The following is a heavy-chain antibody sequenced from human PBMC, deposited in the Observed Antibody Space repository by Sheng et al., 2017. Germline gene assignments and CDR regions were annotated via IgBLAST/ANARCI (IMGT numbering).Heavy chain of an antibody. CDR1: GFTVSSNY. V-gene: IGHV3-66*02. J-gene: IGHJ3*02. D-gene: IGHD1-26*01. Sequence: EVQLVESGGGLVQPGGSLRLSCAASGFTVSSNYMSWVRQAPGKGLEWVSVIYSGGSTYYADSVKGRFTISRDNSKNTLYLQMNSLRAEDTAVYYCASSTSGRLRRNAFDIWGQGTMVTVSS. CDR3: ASSTSGRLRRNAFDI. CDR2: IYSGGST.